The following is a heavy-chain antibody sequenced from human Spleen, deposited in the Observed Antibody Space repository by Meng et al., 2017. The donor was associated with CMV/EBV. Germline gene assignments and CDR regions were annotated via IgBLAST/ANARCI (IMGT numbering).Heavy chain of an antibody. Sequence: CAASGFTFSSYAMHWVRQAPGKGLEWVAVISYNGSNKYYADSVKGRFTISRDNSKNTLYLQMNSLRAEDTAVYYCARPTVEQQLSFDPWGQGTLVTVSS. CDR1: GFTFSSYA. CDR3: ARPTVEQQLSFDP. J-gene: IGHJ5*02. D-gene: IGHD6-13*01. V-gene: IGHV3-30-3*01. CDR2: ISYNGSNK.